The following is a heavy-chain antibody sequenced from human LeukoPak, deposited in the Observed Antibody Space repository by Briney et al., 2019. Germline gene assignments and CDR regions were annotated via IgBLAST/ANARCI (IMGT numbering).Heavy chain of an antibody. Sequence: ASVKVSCKASGYTFTSYGISWVRQAPGQGLEWMGWISAFNSHTKYAQKLQGRVTMTTDTSTSSAYMELRSLRSDDTAIYYCARGLYDSSGYYHFDYWGQGTLVTVSS. CDR1: GYTFTSYG. CDR2: ISAFNSHT. J-gene: IGHJ4*02. CDR3: ARGLYDSSGYYHFDY. V-gene: IGHV1-18*01. D-gene: IGHD3-22*01.